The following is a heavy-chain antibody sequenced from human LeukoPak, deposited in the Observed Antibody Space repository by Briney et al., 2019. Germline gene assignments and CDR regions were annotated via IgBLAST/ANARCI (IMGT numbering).Heavy chain of an antibody. V-gene: IGHV2-5*02. CDR1: GFSLSTSGVG. D-gene: IGHD2-2*01. J-gene: IGHJ6*03. Sequence: SGPTLVKPTQTLTLTCTFSGFSLSTSGVGVGWIRQPPGKALEWLSLIYWDDDKRYSPSLKSRLTITKDTSKSQVVLTMTDMDPVDTGTYYCAHRICGSITCHPYSYYYIDVWGKGTTVTVSS. CDR3: AHRICGSITCHPYSYYYIDV. CDR2: IYWDDDK.